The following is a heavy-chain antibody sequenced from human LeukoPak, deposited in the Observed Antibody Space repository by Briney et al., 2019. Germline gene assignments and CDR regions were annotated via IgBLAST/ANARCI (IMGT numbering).Heavy chain of an antibody. CDR1: GGSISSYY. J-gene: IGHJ6*02. D-gene: IGHD3-10*01. V-gene: IGHV4-59*01. CDR3: ARGVLWFGNYGMDV. Sequence: SETLSLTCTVSGGSISSYYWSWIRQPPGKGLEWIGYIYYSGSTNYNPSLKSRVTISVDTSKNQSSLKLSSVTAADTAVYYCARGVLWFGNYGMDVWGQGTTVPVSS. CDR2: IYYSGST.